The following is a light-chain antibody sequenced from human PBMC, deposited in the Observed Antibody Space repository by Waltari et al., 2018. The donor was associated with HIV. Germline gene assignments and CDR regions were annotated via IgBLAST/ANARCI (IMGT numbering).Light chain of an antibody. J-gene: IGLJ2*01. CDR2: RNN. CDR3: AAWDGSLNGRVV. V-gene: IGLV1-44*01. CDR1: SSNIGSNT. Sequence: QSVLTQPPSASGTPGQRVTISCSGSSSNIGSNTVNWYPQLPGTAPKLLIYRNNQGPSGVRDRYSCSKSGTSASLAISGLQSEDEADYYYAAWDGSLNGRVVFGGGTKLTVL.